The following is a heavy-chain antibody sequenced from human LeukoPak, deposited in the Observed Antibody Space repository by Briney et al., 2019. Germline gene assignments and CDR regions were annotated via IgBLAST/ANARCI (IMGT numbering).Heavy chain of an antibody. J-gene: IGHJ3*02. V-gene: IGHV4-59*08. CDR1: VGSISSYY. D-gene: IGHD3-22*01. CDR2: IYYSGST. Sequence: SETLSLTCTVSVGSISSYYWSWIRQPPGKGLEWIGYIYYSGSTNYNPSLKSRVTISVDTSKNQFSLKLSSVTAADTAVYYCARLGDYYDSSVDAFDIWGQGTMVTVSS. CDR3: ARLGDYYDSSVDAFDI.